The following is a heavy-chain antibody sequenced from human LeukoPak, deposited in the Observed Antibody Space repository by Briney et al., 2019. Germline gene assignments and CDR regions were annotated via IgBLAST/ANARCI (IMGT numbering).Heavy chain of an antibody. CDR1: GFTFSDYY. CDR3: AKDLSSSGRSYYFDS. J-gene: IGHJ4*02. D-gene: IGHD6-13*01. CDR2: ISGSDDII. V-gene: IGHV3-11*04. Sequence: GGSLRLSCAASGFTFSDYYMSWIRQAPGKGLEWISYISGSDDIIYYTDSVRGRFTISRDNAKKSLYLQMNSLTAEDTAVYYCAKDLSSSGRSYYFDSWGRGTLVTVSS.